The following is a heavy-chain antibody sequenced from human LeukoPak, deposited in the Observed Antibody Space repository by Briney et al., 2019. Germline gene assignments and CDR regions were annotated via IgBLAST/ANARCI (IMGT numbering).Heavy chain of an antibody. V-gene: IGHV1-18*01. CDR1: GYTSSTYG. CDR3: ARGARISSSWYSSV. J-gene: IGHJ4*02. Sequence: ASVKVSCKASGYTSSTYGVSWVRQAPGQGLEWMGWISAYNGNTNYAQKFQGRLTMTTDTSTSTAYMELRSLRSDDTAVYYCARGARISSSWYSSVWGQGTLITVS. CDR2: ISAYNGNT. D-gene: IGHD2-2*01.